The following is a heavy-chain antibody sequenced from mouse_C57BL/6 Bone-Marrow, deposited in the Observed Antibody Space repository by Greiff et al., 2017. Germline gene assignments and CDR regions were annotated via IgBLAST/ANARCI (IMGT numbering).Heavy chain of an antibody. D-gene: IGHD4-1*01. CDR3: AREALTGTWRYFDV. CDR2: SRNKANDYTT. Sequence: DVKLVESGGGLVQSGRSLRLSCATSGFTFSDFYMEWVRQAPGKGLEWIAASRNKANDYTTEYSASVKGRFIVSRDTSQSILYLQMNALRAEDTAIYYCAREALTGTWRYFDVWGTGTTVTVSS. CDR1: GFTFSDFY. V-gene: IGHV7-1*01. J-gene: IGHJ1*03.